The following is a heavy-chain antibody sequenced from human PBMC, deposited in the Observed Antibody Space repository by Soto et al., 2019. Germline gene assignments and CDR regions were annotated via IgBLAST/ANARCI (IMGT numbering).Heavy chain of an antibody. CDR2: INTGNGNT. CDR1: GYSFTTHA. V-gene: IGHV1-3*04. Sequence: GASVKVSCKASGYSFTTHAMIWVRQAPGQWPEWMGWINTGNGNTRYSPKFQGRVNITRDTSASTAYMELSSLKSEDTAVYYCARGEQLYHYYYGMDVWGQRSTVTVSS. CDR3: ARGEQLYHYYYGMDV. J-gene: IGHJ6*02.